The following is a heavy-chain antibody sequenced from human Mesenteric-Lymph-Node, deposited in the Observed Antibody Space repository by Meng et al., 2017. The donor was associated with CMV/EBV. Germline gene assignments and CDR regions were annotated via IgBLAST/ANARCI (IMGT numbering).Heavy chain of an antibody. J-gene: IGHJ4*02. Sequence: GESLKISCAASGFTFSSYGMHWVRQAPGKGLEWVAFIRYDGSYKYYADPVKGRFTISRDNSKNTLYLQMNSLTAEDTAVYYCATGGGADYWGQGTLVTVSS. CDR3: ATGGGADY. CDR2: IRYDGSYK. CDR1: GFTFSSYG. V-gene: IGHV3-30*02. D-gene: IGHD2-8*02.